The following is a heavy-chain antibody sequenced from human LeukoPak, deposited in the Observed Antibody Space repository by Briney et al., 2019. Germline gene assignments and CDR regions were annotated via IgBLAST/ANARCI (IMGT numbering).Heavy chain of an antibody. D-gene: IGHD3-22*01. CDR1: GLTFSRYA. Sequence: GGSLRLSCAASGLTFSRYAMSWVRPPPGRGLEWLSAISDTGGNTYYTDSVKGLFTISRDNSRNTLYLQMNSLRVEDTAFYYCATLVFDSSGYSYVDYWGQGTLVTVSS. CDR2: ISDTGGNT. V-gene: IGHV3-23*01. CDR3: ATLVFDSSGYSYVDY. J-gene: IGHJ4*02.